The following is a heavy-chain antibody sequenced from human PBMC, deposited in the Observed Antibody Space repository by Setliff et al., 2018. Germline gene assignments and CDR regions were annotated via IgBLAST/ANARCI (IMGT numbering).Heavy chain of an antibody. V-gene: IGHV1-69*05. CDR3: ASALIRRVAVAGKSQFDY. J-gene: IGHJ4*01. Sequence: SSVKVSCKASGGFSTHAISWVRQVPGQGLEWMGGIIPILGTTDYAQNFQGRVTITTDECTSSDYLEMSNLRSEDTAVYYCASALIRRVAVAGKSQFDYWGQGTLVTVSS. D-gene: IGHD6-19*01. CDR2: IIPILGTT. CDR1: GGFSTHA.